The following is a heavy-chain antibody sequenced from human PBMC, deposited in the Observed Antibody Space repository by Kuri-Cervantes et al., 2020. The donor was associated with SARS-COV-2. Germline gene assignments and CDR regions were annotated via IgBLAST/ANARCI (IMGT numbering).Heavy chain of an antibody. CDR2: ISSSSSYT. Sequence: GESLKISCAASGFTFSDYCMSWIRQAPGKGLEWVSYISSSSSYTNYADSVKGRFTISRDNAKNSLYLQMNSLRAEDTAVYYCARDRGKIAARIYYYYGMDVWGQGTTVTVSS. J-gene: IGHJ6*02. D-gene: IGHD6-6*01. CDR3: ARDRGKIAARIYYYYGMDV. V-gene: IGHV3-11*06. CDR1: GFTFSDYC.